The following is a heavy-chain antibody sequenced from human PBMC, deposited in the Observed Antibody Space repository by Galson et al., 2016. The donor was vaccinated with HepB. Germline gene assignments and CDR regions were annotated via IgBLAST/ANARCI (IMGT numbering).Heavy chain of an antibody. Sequence: SLRLSCAASGFTVSSKYMSWVRQAPGKGLEWVSSISYSSSYMPYADAVKGRFTISRDNAKNSLYLQMNSLGAEDTAVYFCARDRGGGAPKLVIFDYWGQGTLVTVSS. V-gene: IGHV3-21*01. CDR2: ISYSSSYM. CDR3: ARDRGGGAPKLVIFDY. J-gene: IGHJ4*02. D-gene: IGHD3-16*01. CDR1: GFTVSSKY.